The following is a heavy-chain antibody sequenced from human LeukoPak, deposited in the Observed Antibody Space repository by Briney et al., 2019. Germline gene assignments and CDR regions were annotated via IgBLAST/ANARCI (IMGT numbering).Heavy chain of an antibody. V-gene: IGHV1-69*05. J-gene: IGHJ6*03. CDR2: IIPIFGTA. D-gene: IGHD2-2*01. CDR1: GGTFSSYA. Sequence: GASVKVSCKASGGTFSSYAISWVRQAPGQGLEWMGGIIPIFGTANYAQKFQGRVTMTRNTSISTAYMELSSLRSEDTAVYYCARGGYCSSTSCYGFPYYYYYYMDVWGKGTTVTISS. CDR3: ARGGYCSSTSCYGFPYYYYYYMDV.